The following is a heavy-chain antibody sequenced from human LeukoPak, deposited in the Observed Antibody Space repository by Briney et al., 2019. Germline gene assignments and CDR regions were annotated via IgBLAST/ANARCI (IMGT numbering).Heavy chain of an antibody. CDR3: ATYTNWVAGDV. D-gene: IGHD7-27*01. V-gene: IGHV3-7*01. Sequence: GGSLRLSCAASGFSFSDSWMSWVRQAPGKGLEWVADIKKDGSVKDYVDSVKGRFTISRDNAKNSLYLQMDSLRAEDTAVYYCATYTNWVAGDVWGQGATVSVSS. J-gene: IGHJ6*02. CDR2: IKKDGSVK. CDR1: GFSFSDSW.